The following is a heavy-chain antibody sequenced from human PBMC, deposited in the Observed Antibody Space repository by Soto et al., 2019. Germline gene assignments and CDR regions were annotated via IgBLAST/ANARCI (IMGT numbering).Heavy chain of an antibody. D-gene: IGHD3-10*01. V-gene: IGHV3-7*03. J-gene: IGHJ5*02. CDR3: VRGRHGSGSYLGSS. CDR2: IRQDGGAQ. CDR1: GFTFTTYW. Sequence: PGGSLRLSCVASGFTFTTYWMSWVRHAPGKGLEWVANIRQDGGAQYYVDSVKGRFTISRDNAKNSVYLQMDSLRVEDTAVYYCVRGRHGSGSYLGSSWGQGILVTVSS.